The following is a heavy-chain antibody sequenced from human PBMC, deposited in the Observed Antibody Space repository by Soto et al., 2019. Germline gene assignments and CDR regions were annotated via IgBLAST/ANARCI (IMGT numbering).Heavy chain of an antibody. J-gene: IGHJ4*02. V-gene: IGHV4-31*03. CDR3: ARGHDILTGYLDY. Sequence: QVQLQESGPGLVKPSQTLSLTCTVSGGSISSGGYYWSWIRQHPGKGLEWIGYIYYSGSTYYNPSLKSRATISVDTSKNQCSLKLSSVTAADTAVYYCARGHDILTGYLDYWGQGTLVTVSS. CDR2: IYYSGST. CDR1: GGSISSGGYY. D-gene: IGHD3-9*01.